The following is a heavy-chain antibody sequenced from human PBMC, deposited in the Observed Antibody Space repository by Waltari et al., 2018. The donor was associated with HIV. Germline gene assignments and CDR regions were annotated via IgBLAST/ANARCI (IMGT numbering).Heavy chain of an antibody. CDR1: GFTFGTAG. D-gene: IGHD1-26*01. CDR3: TTAMGGSYYGRDY. Sequence: HLVESGGGLVKHGGYLRLSGADSGFTFGTAGMRWGGQAPGKGREWVGRIKSKSEGGTAHYAALVKGRFNISRDDSKNTLYMEMNSLKTEDTAMYFCTTAMGGSYYGRDYWGQGTLVTVSS. J-gene: IGHJ4*02. CDR2: IKSKSEGGTA. V-gene: IGHV3-15*01.